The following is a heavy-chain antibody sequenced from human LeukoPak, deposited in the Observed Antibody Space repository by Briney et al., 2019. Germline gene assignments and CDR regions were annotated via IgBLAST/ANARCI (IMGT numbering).Heavy chain of an antibody. J-gene: IGHJ4*02. CDR2: IGPDGGTT. CDR3: ARGAQLTDY. V-gene: IGHV3-64*01. D-gene: IGHD6-13*01. Sequence: GGSLRLSCAASGFTFYTYGMHWVRQAPGKGLEYVSGIGPDGGTTYYANFVKGRFTISRDNSKNMLYLQMGSLTADDMAVYYCARGAQLTDYWGQGTLVTVSS. CDR1: GFTFYTYG.